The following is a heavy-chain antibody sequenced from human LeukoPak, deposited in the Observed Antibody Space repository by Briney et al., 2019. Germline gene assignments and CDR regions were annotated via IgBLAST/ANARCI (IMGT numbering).Heavy chain of an antibody. CDR2: IYSGGST. D-gene: IGHD3-22*01. CDR1: GFTVSSNY. J-gene: IGHJ3*02. Sequence: PGGSLTLSCAASGFTVSSNYMSWVRQAPGKGLEWVSVIYSGGSTYYADSVKGRFTISRDNSKNTLYLQMNSLRAEDTAVYYCARVIKYYYDSSGYPGRTDAFDIWGQGTMVTVSS. V-gene: IGHV3-53*01. CDR3: ARVIKYYYDSSGYPGRTDAFDI.